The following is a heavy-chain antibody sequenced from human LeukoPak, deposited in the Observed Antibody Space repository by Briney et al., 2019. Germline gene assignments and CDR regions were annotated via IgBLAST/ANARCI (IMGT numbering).Heavy chain of an antibody. D-gene: IGHD3-10*01. J-gene: IGHJ4*02. CDR3: ANMVRGVGLGY. CDR1: GGSFSGYY. Sequence: SETLSLTCAVYGGSFSGYYWSWIRQPPGKGLEWIGFFHDGGSTVYNPSFKSRVTISVDTSKNQVYLKLTSVTAADTAVYYCANMVRGVGLGYWGQGTLVTVSS. CDR2: FHDGGST. V-gene: IGHV4-59*01.